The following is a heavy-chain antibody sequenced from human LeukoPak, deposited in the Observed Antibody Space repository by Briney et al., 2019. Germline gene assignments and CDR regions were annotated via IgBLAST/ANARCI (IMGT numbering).Heavy chain of an antibody. CDR2: IYDSGYNK. J-gene: IGHJ4*02. CDR1: GFMLNRYA. CDR3: ATVVSPLLIPLFDF. D-gene: IGHD2-8*01. V-gene: IGHV3-23*01. Sequence: GGSLRLSCAASGFMLNRYAMSWVRQAPGKGLEWVATIYDSGYNKHYAHSVKGRFTISRDNSMDNQILPINSLRADDTTCYYFATVVSPLLIPLFDFWGQGTLVTVSS.